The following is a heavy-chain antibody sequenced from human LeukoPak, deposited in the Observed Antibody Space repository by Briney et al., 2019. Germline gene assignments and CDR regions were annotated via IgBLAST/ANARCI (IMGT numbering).Heavy chain of an antibody. Sequence: PSETLSLXCAVYGGSFSGYYWSWIRQPPGKALEWIGEINHSGSTNYNPSLKSRVTISVDTSKNQFSLKLSSVTAADTAVYYCARVGDYDMVFDPWGQGTLVTVSS. V-gene: IGHV4-34*01. CDR1: GGSFSGYY. D-gene: IGHD3-22*01. J-gene: IGHJ5*02. CDR3: ARVGDYDMVFDP. CDR2: INHSGST.